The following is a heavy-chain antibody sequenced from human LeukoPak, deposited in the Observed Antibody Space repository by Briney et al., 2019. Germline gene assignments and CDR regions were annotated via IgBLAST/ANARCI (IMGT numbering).Heavy chain of an antibody. CDR1: GGSTSSGSYY. V-gene: IGHV4-61*09. CDR2: IYTSGST. J-gene: IGHJ3*02. CDR3: ARDGSSGSSNDVFDI. D-gene: IGHD1-26*01. Sequence: SQTLSLTCTVSGGSTSSGSYYWSWIRQPAGKGLEWIGHIYTSGSTNYNPSLKSRVTISIDTSNNLSPLKLSSVTATDTAVYYCARDGSSGSSNDVFDIWGQGTMVTVSA.